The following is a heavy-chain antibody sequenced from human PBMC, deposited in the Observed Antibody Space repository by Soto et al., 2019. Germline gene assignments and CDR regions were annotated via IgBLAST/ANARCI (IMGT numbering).Heavy chain of an antibody. Sequence: SETLSLTCAVSGGSISSGGYSWSWIRQPPGKGLEWIGYIYHSGSTYYNPSLKSRLTISVDTSKNQFSLRLSSVTAADTAVYYCARDSAIAARAFDIWGRGTMVTVSS. CDR1: GGSISSGGYS. J-gene: IGHJ3*02. D-gene: IGHD6-6*01. CDR2: IYHSGST. CDR3: ARDSAIAARAFDI. V-gene: IGHV4-30-2*05.